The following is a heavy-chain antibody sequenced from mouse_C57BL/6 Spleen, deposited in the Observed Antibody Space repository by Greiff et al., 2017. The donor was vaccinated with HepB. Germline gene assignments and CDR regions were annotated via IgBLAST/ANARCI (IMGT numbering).Heavy chain of an antibody. J-gene: IGHJ2*01. CDR3: AREGSSGYYFDY. CDR1: GYTFTSYG. CDR2: IYPRSGNT. D-gene: IGHD3-2*02. Sequence: QVQLQQSGAELARPGASVKLSCKASGYTFTSYGISWVKQRTGQGLEWIGEIYPRSGNTYYNEKFKGKATLTADKYSSTAYMELRSLTSEDSAVYFCAREGSSGYYFDYWGQGTTLTVSS. V-gene: IGHV1-81*01.